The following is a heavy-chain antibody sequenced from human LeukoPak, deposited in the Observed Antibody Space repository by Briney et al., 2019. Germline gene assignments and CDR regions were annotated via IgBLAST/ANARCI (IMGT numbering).Heavy chain of an antibody. CDR3: ARSPLVTTYYYYGMDV. CDR2: INHSGST. J-gene: IGHJ6*02. D-gene: IGHD3-22*01. Sequence: PSETLSLTCAVYGGSFSGYYWSWIRQPPGKGLEWIGEINHSGSTNYNPSLKSRVTISVGTSKNQFSLKLSSVTAADTAVYYCARSPLVTTYYYYGMDVWGQGTTVTVSS. CDR1: GGSFSGYY. V-gene: IGHV4-34*01.